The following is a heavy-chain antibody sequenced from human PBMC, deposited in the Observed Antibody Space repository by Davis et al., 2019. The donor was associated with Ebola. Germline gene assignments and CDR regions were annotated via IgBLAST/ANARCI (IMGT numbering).Heavy chain of an antibody. CDR1: GFTFSSYA. J-gene: IGHJ4*02. CDR2: ISTNGESP. V-gene: IGHV3-64D*06. CDR3: VKDRFTVVVVHGGFDY. Sequence: GGSLRLSCSASGFTFSSYAMHWVRQAPGRGLESVSRISTNGESPYYAESVRGRFTISRDNSKDTLYLHMRSLTTEDTAVYYCVKDRFTVVVVHGGFDYWGQGTLVTVSS. D-gene: IGHD2-15*01.